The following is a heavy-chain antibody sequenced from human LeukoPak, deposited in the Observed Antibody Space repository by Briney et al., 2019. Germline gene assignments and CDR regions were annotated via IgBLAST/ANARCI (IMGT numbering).Heavy chain of an antibody. D-gene: IGHD6-19*01. V-gene: IGHV1-2*04. Sequence: ASVKVSCKGSGYTFTGYYMHWVRQAPGQGLEWMGWINPNSGGTNYAQKFQGWVTMTRDTSISTAYMELSRLRSDDTAVYYCARDRYSSGFTDYYGMDVWGQGTTVTVSS. CDR3: ARDRYSSGFTDYYGMDV. J-gene: IGHJ6*02. CDR1: GYTFTGYY. CDR2: INPNSGGT.